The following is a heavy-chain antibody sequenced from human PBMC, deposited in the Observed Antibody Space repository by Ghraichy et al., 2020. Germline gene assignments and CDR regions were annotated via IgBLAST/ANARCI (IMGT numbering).Heavy chain of an antibody. V-gene: IGHV1-46*01. Sequence: ASVKVSCKASGYTFTSYYMHWVRQAPGQGLEWMGIINPSGGSTSYAQKFQGRVTMTRDTSTSTVYMELSSLRSEDTAVYYCAREGHRESGSYNYYYGMDVWGQGTTVTVSS. CDR2: INPSGGST. CDR3: AREGHRESGSYNYYYGMDV. D-gene: IGHD1-26*01. J-gene: IGHJ6*02. CDR1: GYTFTSYY.